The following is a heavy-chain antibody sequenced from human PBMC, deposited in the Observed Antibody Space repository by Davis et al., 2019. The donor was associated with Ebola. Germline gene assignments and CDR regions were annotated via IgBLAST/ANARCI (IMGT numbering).Heavy chain of an antibody. J-gene: IGHJ2*01. Sequence: SLKISCASSGFTFSDYYMSWIRQAPGKGLGWVALISSDGSREYYADSVEGRFIITKDNSGNTLYQHMNALTAEDTALYYCAKLRSHDYTDSSDDFYLDLWGRGTLVTVSS. D-gene: IGHD3-16*01. CDR2: ISSDGSRE. CDR1: GFTFSDYY. CDR3: AKLRSHDYTDSSDDFYLDL. V-gene: IGHV3-30*18.